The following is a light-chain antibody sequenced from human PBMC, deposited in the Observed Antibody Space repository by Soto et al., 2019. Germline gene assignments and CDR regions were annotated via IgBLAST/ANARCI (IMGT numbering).Light chain of an antibody. Sequence: EIVLTQSPGTLSLSPGERATLSCRASQSVSSGYLAWYQQKPGQAPRLLIYGASSRASGIPDRVSGSGSGTDFTLTISRLEPEDFAVYYCQQFGSSYTFGQGSKVEIK. J-gene: IGKJ2*01. CDR3: QQFGSSYT. V-gene: IGKV3-20*01. CDR1: QSVSSGY. CDR2: GAS.